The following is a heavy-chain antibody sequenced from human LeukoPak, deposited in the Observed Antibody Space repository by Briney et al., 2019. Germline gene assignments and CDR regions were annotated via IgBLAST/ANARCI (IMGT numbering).Heavy chain of an antibody. CDR1: GGSISSSSYY. Sequence: SETLSLTCTVSGGSISSSSYYWGWIRQPPGKGLEWIGSIYYSGSTYHNPSLKSRVTISVDTSKNQFTLKLSSVTAADTAVYYCARPSAKYSSSSPFDYWGQGTLVTVSS. J-gene: IGHJ4*02. D-gene: IGHD6-6*01. V-gene: IGHV4-39*01. CDR3: ARPSAKYSSSSPFDY. CDR2: IYYSGST.